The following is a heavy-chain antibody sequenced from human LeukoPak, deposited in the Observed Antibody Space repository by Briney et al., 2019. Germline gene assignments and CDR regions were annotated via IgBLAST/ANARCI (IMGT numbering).Heavy chain of an antibody. CDR2: ISYDGSNK. J-gene: IGHJ4*02. Sequence: QPGRSLRLSCAASGFTFSSYGMHWVRQAPGKGLEWVAVISYDGSNKYYTDSVKGRFTISRDNSKNTLYLQMNSLRAEDTAVYYCAKDGRGSGSYPFDWGQGTLVTVSS. D-gene: IGHD3-10*01. V-gene: IGHV3-30*18. CDR1: GFTFSSYG. CDR3: AKDGRGSGSYPFD.